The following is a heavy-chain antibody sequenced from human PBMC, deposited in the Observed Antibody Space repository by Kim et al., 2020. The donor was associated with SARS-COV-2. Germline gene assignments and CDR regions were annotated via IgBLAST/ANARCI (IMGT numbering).Heavy chain of an antibody. V-gene: IGHV3-23*01. CDR2: ITGDGDST. J-gene: IGHJ4*02. D-gene: IGHD3-10*01. CDR3: AKTSGYYEY. Sequence: GGSLRLSCAASGFTFSSSAMSWVRQTPGKGLEYVSAITGDGDSTSYAVPVRGRFTISRDNSKNTLYLQMSSLRADDAAVYYCAKTSGYYEYWGQGTPVTVSS. CDR1: GFTFSSSA.